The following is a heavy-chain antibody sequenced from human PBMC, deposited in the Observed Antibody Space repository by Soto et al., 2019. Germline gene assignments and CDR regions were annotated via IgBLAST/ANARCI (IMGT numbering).Heavy chain of an antibody. CDR3: TRGSAAALSLLSFDA. D-gene: IGHD2-15*01. CDR1: GASITTGGLS. J-gene: IGHJ4*02. Sequence: TLSLTCAVSGASITTGGLSWTGVRHPPGVGLEWIGPVYRSDSTQYNPAHKGRASISVDTSNTLFPQRMTPLTAAAAVFYFCTRGSAAALSLLSFDAWGQGTPVTVSS. V-gene: IGHV4-30-2*01. CDR2: VYRSDST.